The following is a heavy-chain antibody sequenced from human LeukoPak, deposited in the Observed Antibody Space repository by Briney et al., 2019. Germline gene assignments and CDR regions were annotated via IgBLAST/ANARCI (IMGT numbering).Heavy chain of an antibody. Sequence: ASVKVSCKASGYTFTSYDINWVRQATGQGLEWMGWMNPNSGNTGYAQKFQGRVTMTRNTPISTAYMELSSLRSEDTAVYYCARGLYRTMVRGGRPNWFDPWGQGTLVTVSS. V-gene: IGHV1-8*01. J-gene: IGHJ5*02. CDR3: ARGLYRTMVRGGRPNWFDP. CDR2: MNPNSGNT. CDR1: GYTFTSYD. D-gene: IGHD3-10*01.